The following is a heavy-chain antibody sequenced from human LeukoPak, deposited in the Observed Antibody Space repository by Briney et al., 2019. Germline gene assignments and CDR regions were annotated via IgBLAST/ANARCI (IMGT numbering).Heavy chain of an antibody. CDR1: GFTFSRYA. J-gene: IGHJ4*02. CDR3: AGQWLRLGPIDY. D-gene: IGHD5-12*01. V-gene: IGHV3-21*04. CDR2: ISSSGTYI. Sequence: PGGSLRLSCAASGFTFSRYAMNWVRQAPGKGLEWVSSISSSGTYINYADSVKGRFTISRDNSKDTLYLQMNSLRVDDTAVYYCAGQWLRLGPIDYWGQGTLVSVSS.